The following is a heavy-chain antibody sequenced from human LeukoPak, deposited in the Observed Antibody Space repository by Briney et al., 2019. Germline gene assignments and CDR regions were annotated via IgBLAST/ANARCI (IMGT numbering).Heavy chain of an antibody. CDR2: ITDSGASR. V-gene: IGHV3-23*01. CDR1: GFTFSSYG. Sequence: GGSLRLSCAASGFTFSSYGMTWVRQAPGKGLEWVASITDSGASRNYADTVKGRFTIFRDNSKSTLYLQINSLRAEDTARYFCARDRSGYDFFDYWGQGALVTVSS. CDR3: ARDRSGYDFFDY. D-gene: IGHD3-3*01. J-gene: IGHJ4*02.